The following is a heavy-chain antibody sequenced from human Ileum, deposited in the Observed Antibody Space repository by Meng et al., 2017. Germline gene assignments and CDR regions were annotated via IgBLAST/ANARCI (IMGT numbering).Heavy chain of an antibody. CDR1: GCSVSAYW. D-gene: IGHD1-26*01. Sequence: GQAGGASIVVVAASGCSVSAYWMDWVRQSPGKGLERVAYIKGDGSERTYVDSVKGRFTSSRDNTQNSLSLHINRLRVEDSAVYYCARSGPADDWGQGTLVTVSS. CDR2: IKGDGSER. CDR3: ARSGPADD. J-gene: IGHJ4*02. V-gene: IGHV3-7*01.